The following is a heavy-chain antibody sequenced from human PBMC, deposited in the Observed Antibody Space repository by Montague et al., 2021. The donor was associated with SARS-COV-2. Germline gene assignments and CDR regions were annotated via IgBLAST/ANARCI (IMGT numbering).Heavy chain of an antibody. V-gene: IGHV4-34*01. CDR3: ARRGYSYYYYGMDV. CDR1: GGSFSGYY. CDR2: INHSGST. J-gene: IGHJ6*02. D-gene: IGHD5-24*01. Sequence: SETLSLTCAVYGGSFSGYYWSWIRQPPGKGLEWIGEINHSGSTNXNPSLKSRVTISVDTSKSQFSLKLSSVTAADTAVYYCARRGYSYYYYGMDVWGQGTKVTSSS.